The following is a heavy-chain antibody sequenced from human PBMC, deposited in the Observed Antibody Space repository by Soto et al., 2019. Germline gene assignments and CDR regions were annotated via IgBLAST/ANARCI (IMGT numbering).Heavy chain of an antibody. V-gene: IGHV4-59*11. D-gene: IGHD3-9*01. CDR1: GYPITSHC. CDR2: LCYSGNT. J-gene: IGHJ5*02. CDR3: AREMGTWLLTAVLDL. Sequence: PSETLSLTCTVAGYPITSHCWSWIRQPPGRGLQWIGHLCYSGNTNYNPSLKSRVTISGDTSKNQFSLNLSSVTAADTAVYYCAREMGTWLLTAVLDLWGPAILVTV.